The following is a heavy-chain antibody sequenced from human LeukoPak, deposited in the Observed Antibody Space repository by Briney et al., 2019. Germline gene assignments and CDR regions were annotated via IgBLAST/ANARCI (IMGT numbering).Heavy chain of an antibody. V-gene: IGHV4-39*07. D-gene: IGHD6-6*01. Sequence: PSETLSLTCKISGGSISSSGYYWGWIRLPPGKGLEWIGNIYYSGSTYYKPSLKSRVTISLDTSKNQFSLKLSSVTAADTAVYYCARGIAARPYYFDYWGQGTLVTVSS. J-gene: IGHJ4*02. CDR1: GGSISSSGYY. CDR2: IYYSGST. CDR3: ARGIAARPYYFDY.